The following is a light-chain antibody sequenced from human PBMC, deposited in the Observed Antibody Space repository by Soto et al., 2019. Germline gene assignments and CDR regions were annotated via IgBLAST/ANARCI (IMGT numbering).Light chain of an antibody. CDR3: QQYNSYRT. CDR2: KAS. V-gene: IGKV1-5*03. Sequence: DIQMTQSPSTLSASVGDRVTITCRASQSISSWLAWYQQKPGKAPKLLIYKASSLESGVPSRVSGSGSGTEFTLTISSLQTDDFATYYCQQYNSYRTFGQGTKVEIK. CDR1: QSISSW. J-gene: IGKJ1*01.